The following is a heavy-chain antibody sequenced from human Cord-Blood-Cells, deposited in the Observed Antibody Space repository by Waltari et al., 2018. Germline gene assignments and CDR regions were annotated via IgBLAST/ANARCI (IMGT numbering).Heavy chain of an antibody. V-gene: IGHV3-7*01. CDR1: GFTFSGYW. CDR3: ARGLAGDDAFDI. Sequence: EVQLVESGGGLVQPGGSLGLSCAASGFTFSGYWMRWVRQAPGKGLEWVANIKQDGSEKYYVDSVKGRFTISRDNAKNSLYLQMNSLRAEDTAVYYCARGLAGDDAFDIWGQGTMVTVSS. J-gene: IGHJ3*02. CDR2: IKQDGSEK. D-gene: IGHD2-21*01.